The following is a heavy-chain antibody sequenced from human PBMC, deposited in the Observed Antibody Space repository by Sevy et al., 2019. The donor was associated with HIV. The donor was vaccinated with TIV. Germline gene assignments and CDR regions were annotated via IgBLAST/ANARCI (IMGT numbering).Heavy chain of an antibody. D-gene: IGHD3-22*01. Sequence: GGSLRLSCAASGFTFSSYAMSWVRQAPGKGLEWVSAISGSGGSTYSADSVNGLFSISRDNSNNTLYLQMNSLRAEDTAVYYCAKDRRNYYDSSGYYYFDYWGQGTLVTVSS. J-gene: IGHJ4*02. V-gene: IGHV3-23*01. CDR2: ISGSGGST. CDR1: GFTFSSYA. CDR3: AKDRRNYYDSSGYYYFDY.